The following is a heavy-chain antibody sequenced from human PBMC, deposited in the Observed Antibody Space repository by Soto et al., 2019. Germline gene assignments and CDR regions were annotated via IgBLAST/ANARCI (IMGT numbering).Heavy chain of an antibody. J-gene: IGHJ4*02. Sequence: QVQLVQSGAEVRKPGTSAKLSCKASGYTFISYYIHWVRQAPGQGLEWVGIINPDGGSTSYAQKFQGRVTMTRDSSTSTVYMDLTSLRSDDTAVYYCALASFDYWGQGTLVTVPS. CDR3: ALASFDY. CDR1: GYTFISYY. V-gene: IGHV1-46*01. CDR2: INPDGGST.